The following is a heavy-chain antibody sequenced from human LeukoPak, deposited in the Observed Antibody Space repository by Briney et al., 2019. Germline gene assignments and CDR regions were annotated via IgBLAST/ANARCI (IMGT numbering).Heavy chain of an antibody. J-gene: IGHJ6*03. Sequence: SKTLSLTCSVSGGSITSGRYYWTWIRQPAGKGLEWIGRLYTNDNTNYDPSLESRVSISVDTSKSQFYLQLTSVTAADTAVYFCARGVVTDDYFMDVWGKGITVIVSS. CDR1: GGSITSGRYY. CDR3: ARGVVTDDYFMDV. D-gene: IGHD2-21*02. CDR2: LYTNDNT. V-gene: IGHV4-61*02.